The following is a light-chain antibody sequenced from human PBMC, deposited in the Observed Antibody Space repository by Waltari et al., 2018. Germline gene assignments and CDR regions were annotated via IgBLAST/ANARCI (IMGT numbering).Light chain of an antibody. Sequence: SYDLTQPPSVSVSPGQTARIPCGGDNFRREVVKWYQQKPAQAPVLVIYTEGERPSGIPERFSGSKSENTATLTISGVEAGDEADYYCQVWDISTDHYIFGPGTRLTVL. J-gene: IGLJ1*01. CDR1: NFRREV. CDR2: TEG. V-gene: IGLV3-21*01. CDR3: QVWDISTDHYI.